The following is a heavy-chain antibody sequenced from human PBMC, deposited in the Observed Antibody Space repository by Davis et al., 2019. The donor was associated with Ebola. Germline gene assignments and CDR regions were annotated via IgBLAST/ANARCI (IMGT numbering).Heavy chain of an antibody. Sequence: PGGSLRLSCAASAFTFNSFWMSWVRQAPGKGLEWVANIKQDGGEKYYVDSVKGRFTISRDNAKNSLYLQMNGLRVEDTAIYYCAKDTSNIWFDVWGQGTMVTVSS. CDR1: AFTFNSFW. D-gene: IGHD1-26*01. J-gene: IGHJ3*01. V-gene: IGHV3-7*03. CDR2: IKQDGGEK. CDR3: AKDTSNIWFDV.